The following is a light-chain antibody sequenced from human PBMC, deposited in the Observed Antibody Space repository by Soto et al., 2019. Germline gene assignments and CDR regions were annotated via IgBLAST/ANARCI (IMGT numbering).Light chain of an antibody. CDR3: QQYNSWPPPWT. CDR1: QSVSDN. Sequence: EIVTTQSPATLSVSPGERATLSCRASQSVSDNLAWYQQKPGQAPRLLICGASTRATGIPARFSGSGSGTEFTLTISSLQSEDSAVYYCQQYNSWPPPWTFGQGTKVDIK. V-gene: IGKV3-15*01. CDR2: GAS. J-gene: IGKJ1*01.